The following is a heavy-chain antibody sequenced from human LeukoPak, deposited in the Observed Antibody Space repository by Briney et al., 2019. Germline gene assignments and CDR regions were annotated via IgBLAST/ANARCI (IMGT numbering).Heavy chain of an antibody. V-gene: IGHV4-59*12. CDR1: GASISGYY. CDR3: VVLSGDNWFDP. CDR2: IYYSGST. Sequence: PSETLSLTCTVSGASISGYYWSWIRQPPGKGLEWIGYIYYSGSTKYNPSLKSRVTISLDTAENQFSLKLTSVTAADTAVYYCVVLSGDNWFDPWGQGTLVTVS. D-gene: IGHD3-3*01. J-gene: IGHJ5*02.